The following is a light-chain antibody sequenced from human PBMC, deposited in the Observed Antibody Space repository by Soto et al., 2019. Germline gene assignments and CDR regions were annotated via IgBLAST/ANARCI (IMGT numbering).Light chain of an antibody. V-gene: IGKV3-15*01. J-gene: IGKJ1*01. CDR1: QSVSSN. CDR2: GAS. Sequence: EIVMTQSPATLSVSPGERATLSFRASQSVSSNLAWYQQKPGQAPRLLIYGASTRATGIPARFSGSGSGTEFTLTISSLQSEDFATYYCQQYNILSTFGQGTKVDIK. CDR3: QQYNILST.